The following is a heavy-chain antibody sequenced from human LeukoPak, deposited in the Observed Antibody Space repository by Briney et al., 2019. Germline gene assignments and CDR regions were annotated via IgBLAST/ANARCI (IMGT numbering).Heavy chain of an antibody. V-gene: IGHV4-61*02. CDR1: GGSISSGSYY. CDR2: IYTSGST. Sequence: TLSLTCTVSGGSISSGSYYWSWIRQPAGKGLEWIGRIYTSGSTNYSPSLKSRVTISVDTSKNQFSLKLSSVTAADTAVYYCARDVVDYDFWSGYSYWYFDLWGRGTLVTVSS. CDR3: ARDVVDYDFWSGYSYWYFDL. J-gene: IGHJ2*01. D-gene: IGHD3-3*01.